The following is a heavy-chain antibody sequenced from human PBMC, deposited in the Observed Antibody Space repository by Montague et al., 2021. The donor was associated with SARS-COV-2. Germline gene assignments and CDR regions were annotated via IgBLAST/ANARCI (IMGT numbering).Heavy chain of an antibody. CDR2: IYDSGST. CDR1: GGSISSNNYY. D-gene: IGHD5-12*01. Sequence: SETLSPTCTVSGGSISSNNYYWDWIRQPPGKGLEWIGGIYDSGSTYYKPSLKSQVTISVDTSKNHFSLKLNSVTAADTAVYYCARRGRKLLPVATTIGGFDSWGQGTMVTVSS. J-gene: IGHJ3*02. V-gene: IGHV4-39*02. CDR3: ARRGRKLLPVATTIGGFDS.